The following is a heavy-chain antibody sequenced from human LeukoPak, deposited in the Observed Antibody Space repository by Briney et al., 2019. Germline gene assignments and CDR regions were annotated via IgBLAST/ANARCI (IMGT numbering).Heavy chain of an antibody. D-gene: IGHD3-10*01. CDR1: GGSISSYY. J-gene: IGHJ6*03. CDR2: IYYSGST. V-gene: IGHV4-59*01. Sequence: SETLSLTCTVSGGSISSYYWSWLRQPPGKGLEWIGYIYYSGSTNYNPSLKSRVTISVDTSKNQFSLKLSSVTAADTAVYYCARGGSGSYYDCYYYYMDVWGKGTTVTISS. CDR3: ARGGSGSYYDCYYYYMDV.